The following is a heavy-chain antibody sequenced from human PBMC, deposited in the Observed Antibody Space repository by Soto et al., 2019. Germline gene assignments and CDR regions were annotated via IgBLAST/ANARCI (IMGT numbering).Heavy chain of an antibody. Sequence: SETLSLTCTVSGGSISSGDYYWSWIRQPPGKGLEWIGYIYYSGSTCYNPSLKSRVTMSVDTSKNQFSLKLSSVTAADTAVYYCSRGKYSYGCLVYYYYYGMDVWGQGTTVTVSS. CDR1: GGSISSGDYY. CDR3: SRGKYSYGCLVYYYYYGMDV. V-gene: IGHV4-30-4*01. D-gene: IGHD5-18*01. J-gene: IGHJ6*02. CDR2: IYYSGST.